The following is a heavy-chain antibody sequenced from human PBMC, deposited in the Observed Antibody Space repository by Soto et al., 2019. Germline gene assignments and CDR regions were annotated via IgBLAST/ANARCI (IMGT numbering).Heavy chain of an antibody. Sequence: ASVKVSCKASGYTFTSYGVSWVRQAPGQGLEWVGWISAYNGNTNYAQKFQGRVTMTTDTPTSTAYMELRSLRSGDTAVYYCTREGGYSYGFDYWGQGTLVPVSS. CDR2: ISAYNGNT. CDR3: TREGGYSYGFDY. CDR1: GYTFTSYG. V-gene: IGHV1-18*01. D-gene: IGHD5-18*01. J-gene: IGHJ4*02.